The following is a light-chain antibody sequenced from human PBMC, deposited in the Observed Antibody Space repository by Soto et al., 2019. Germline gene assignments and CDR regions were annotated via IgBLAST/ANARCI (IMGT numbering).Light chain of an antibody. CDR3: CSYTSSSTPWV. Sequence: QSVLTQPAAVSGSPGQSITISCTGTSSDVGGYSYVSWYQQHPGKAPKLMIYDVSDRPSGISNRFSASKSGNTASLTISGLQAEDEADYYCCSYTSSSTPWVFGTGTKSPS. CDR2: DVS. V-gene: IGLV2-14*03. J-gene: IGLJ1*01. CDR1: SSDVGGYSY.